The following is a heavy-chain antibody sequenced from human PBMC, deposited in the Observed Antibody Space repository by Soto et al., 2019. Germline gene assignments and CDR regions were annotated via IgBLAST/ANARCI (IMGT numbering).Heavy chain of an antibody. CDR1: GFTFSSYA. J-gene: IGHJ4*02. CDR3: AKGGYTTYFDY. CDR2: IRARGDST. D-gene: IGHD5-18*01. Sequence: EVQLLESGGGLVQPGGSLRLSCAASGFTFSSYAMTWVRQAAGKGLEWVSTIRARGDSTFYGDSVKGRCTISRDNSDNTVYLQMNSLKAEDTAVYYCAKGGYTTYFDYWAQGTLVTVSS. V-gene: IGHV3-23*01.